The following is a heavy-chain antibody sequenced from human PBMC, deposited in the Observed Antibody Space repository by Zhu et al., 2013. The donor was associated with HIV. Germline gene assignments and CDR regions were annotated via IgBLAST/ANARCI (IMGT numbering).Heavy chain of an antibody. V-gene: IGHV1-2*02. CDR2: INPKSGDT. CDR1: GYTFSGYY. J-gene: IGHJ6*03. CDR3: ARDPSTRYYTDV. Sequence: QVQLVQSGAEVKKPGASVKVSCKASGYTFSGYYIHWLRLAPGQGLEWMGWINPKSGDTTYSEKFQERVTLTRDTSINTSYMDLSSLTSDDTAVYYCARDPSTRYYTDVWGKGTTVIVSS.